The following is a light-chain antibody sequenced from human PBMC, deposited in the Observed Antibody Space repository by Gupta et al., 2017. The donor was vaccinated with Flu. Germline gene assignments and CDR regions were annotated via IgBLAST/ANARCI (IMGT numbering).Light chain of an antibody. Sequence: VTICCIGGSCNIGGDYNFNWYQGLPAAAPSLVIYANNNRRSGVPERFSGTKCGSSATVTTSGLQAEDGGDYYWQSYDRSRSGWVFGGGTKLTVL. CDR3: QSYDRSRSGWV. V-gene: IGLV1-40*01. CDR2: ANN. CDR1: SCNIGGDYN. J-gene: IGLJ3*02.